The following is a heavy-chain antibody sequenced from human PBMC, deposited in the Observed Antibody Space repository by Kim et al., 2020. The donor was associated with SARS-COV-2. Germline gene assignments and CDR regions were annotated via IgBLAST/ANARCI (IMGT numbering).Heavy chain of an antibody. CDR2: ISSSSSYI. CDR1: GFTFSSYS. J-gene: IGHJ2*01. Sequence: GGSLRLSCAASGFTFSSYSMNWVRQAPGKGLEWVSSISSSSSYIYYADSVKGRFTISRDNAKNSLYLQMNSLRAEDTAVYYCARVFPHGGYWYFDLWGRGTLFTVSS. V-gene: IGHV3-21*01. D-gene: IGHD3-10*01. CDR3: ARVFPHGGYWYFDL.